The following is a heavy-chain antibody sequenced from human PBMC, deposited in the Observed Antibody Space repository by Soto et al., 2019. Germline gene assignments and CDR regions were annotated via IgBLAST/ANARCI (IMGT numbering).Heavy chain of an antibody. V-gene: IGHV3-43*01. J-gene: IGHJ6*02. CDR1: GFTFDDYT. CDR2: ISWDGGST. Sequence: GGSLRLSCAASGFTFDDYTMHWVRQAPGKGLEWVSLISWDGGSTYYADSVKGRFTISRDNSKNSLYLQMNSLRTEDTALYYCAKCWSGVAAAGYYYYYGMDVWGQGTTVTVSS. D-gene: IGHD6-13*01. CDR3: AKCWSGVAAAGYYYYYGMDV.